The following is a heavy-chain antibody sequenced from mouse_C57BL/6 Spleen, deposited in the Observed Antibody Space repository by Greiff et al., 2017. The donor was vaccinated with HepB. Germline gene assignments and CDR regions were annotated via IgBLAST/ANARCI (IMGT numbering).Heavy chain of an antibody. D-gene: IGHD2-3*01. Sequence: QSGAELVRPGASVKLSCTASGFNIKDDYMHWVKQRPEQGLEWIGWIDPENGDTEYASKFQGKATITADTSSNTAYLQLSSLTSEDTAVYYCTTYDGYSYWYFDVWGTGTTVTVSS. J-gene: IGHJ1*03. CDR1: GFNIKDDY. CDR2: IDPENGDT. V-gene: IGHV14-4*01. CDR3: TTYDGYSYWYFDV.